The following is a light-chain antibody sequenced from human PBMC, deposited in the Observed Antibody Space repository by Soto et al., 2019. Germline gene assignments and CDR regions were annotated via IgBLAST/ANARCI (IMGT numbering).Light chain of an antibody. Sequence: IVMTQSPATLSVSPGERATLSCRASQSVSGALAWYQQKPGQAPRLLIYDTSTRATGIPDRFSGSGSGTYFTLTISSLQFEDFAVYYCQQYKNWYTCGHGTKLEI. J-gene: IGKJ2*01. V-gene: IGKV3-15*01. CDR3: QQYKNWYT. CDR1: QSVSGA. CDR2: DTS.